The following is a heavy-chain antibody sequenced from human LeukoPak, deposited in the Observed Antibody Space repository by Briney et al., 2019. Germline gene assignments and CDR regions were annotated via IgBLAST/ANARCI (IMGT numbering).Heavy chain of an antibody. D-gene: IGHD3-10*01. CDR1: GGSISSSY. J-gene: IGHJ4*02. Sequence: PWETLSLTCTVSGGSISSSYWSWIRQPPGKGLEWIGYIYYTGNTNYNPSLKSRVTISVDTSKKQFSLKLNSVTAADTAVYYCARHHITMAGWLYFDYWGQGTLVPVSS. CDR3: ARHHITMAGWLYFDY. V-gene: IGHV4-59*08. CDR2: IYYTGNT.